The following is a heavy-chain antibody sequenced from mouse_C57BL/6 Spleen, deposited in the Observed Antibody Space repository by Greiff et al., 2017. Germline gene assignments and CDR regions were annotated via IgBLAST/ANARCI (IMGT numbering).Heavy chain of an antibody. CDR2: IRSKSNNYAT. J-gene: IGHJ3*01. CDR1: GFSFNTYA. V-gene: IGHV10-1*01. D-gene: IGHD1-1*01. CDR3: VRQDYGSSYVGFAY. Sequence: EVKLMESGGGLVQPKGSLKLSCAASGFSFNTYAMNWVRQAPGKGLEWVARIRSKSNNYATYYADSVKDRFTISRDDSESMLYLQMNNLKTEDTAMYYCVRQDYGSSYVGFAYWGQGTLVTVSA.